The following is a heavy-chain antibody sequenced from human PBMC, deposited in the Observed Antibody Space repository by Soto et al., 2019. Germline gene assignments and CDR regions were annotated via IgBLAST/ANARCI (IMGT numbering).Heavy chain of an antibody. CDR3: ASLGYSYGYYYYGMDV. D-gene: IGHD5-18*01. CDR1: GGSISSGGYY. Sequence: PSETLSLTCTVSGGSISSGGYYWSWIRQHPGKGLEWIGYIYYSGSTYYNPSLKSRVTISVDTSKNQFSLKLSPVTAADTAVYYCASLGYSYGYYYYGMDVWGQGTTVTV. CDR2: IYYSGST. J-gene: IGHJ6*02. V-gene: IGHV4-31*03.